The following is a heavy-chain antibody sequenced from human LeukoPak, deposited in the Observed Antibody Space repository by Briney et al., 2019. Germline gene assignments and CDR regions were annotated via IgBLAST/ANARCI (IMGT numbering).Heavy chain of an antibody. CDR2: LNPRSGAT. CDR1: GYTFVDYY. V-gene: IGHV1-2*02. CDR3: ARDHRRGSTGYDMPAD. D-gene: IGHD5-12*01. J-gene: IGHJ4*02. Sequence: ASVKVSCKASGYTFVDYYLYWVRQAPGQGLEWMGWLNPRSGATKYAQKFQARVTMTRDTSINTAYMELSRLRSDDTAVYYCARDHRRGSTGYDMPADWGQGTLVTVSS.